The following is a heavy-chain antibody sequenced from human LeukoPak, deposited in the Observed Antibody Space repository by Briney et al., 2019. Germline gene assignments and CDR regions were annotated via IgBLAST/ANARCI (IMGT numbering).Heavy chain of an antibody. CDR1: GFTFSDHY. J-gene: IGHJ6*02. V-gene: IGHV3-33*08. CDR3: ARGLGDFWSGYSPHHYYGMDV. CDR2: IWYDGSNE. Sequence: GGSLRLSCAASGFTFSDHYMHWVRQAPGKGLDWVAVIWYDGSNEYYADSVKGRFTISRDNSKSTLYLQMNSLRGEDTAIYYCARGLGDFWSGYSPHHYYGMDVWGQGTTVTVSS. D-gene: IGHD3-3*01.